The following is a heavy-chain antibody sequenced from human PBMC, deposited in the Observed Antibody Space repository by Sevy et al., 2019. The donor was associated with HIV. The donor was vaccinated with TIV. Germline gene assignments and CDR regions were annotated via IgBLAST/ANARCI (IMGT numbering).Heavy chain of an antibody. V-gene: IGHV3-49*03. D-gene: IGHD5-12*01. J-gene: IGHJ4*02. CDR3: TRGLATADTPEYYFDY. CDR2: ITRNSYEAYGGTT. CDR1: GFTFDDYA. Sequence: GGSLRLSCTTSGFTFDDYAMSWFRQPPGKGLEWVAFITRNSYEAYGGTTNNAESVKGRFTISRDDSKSIAYLQMNSLKTEDTAFYYCTRGLATADTPEYYFDYWGQGTLVTVSS.